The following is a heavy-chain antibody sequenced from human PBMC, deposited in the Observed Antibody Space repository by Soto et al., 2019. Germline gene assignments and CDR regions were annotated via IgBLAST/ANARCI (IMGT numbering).Heavy chain of an antibody. CDR1: GFTFSSYS. CDR3: VRDPTHQSRIEEVDY. Sequence: GGSLRLSCAASGFTFSSYSIHWVRQAPCKGLEWVAVISYDGSNKYYADSVKGRFTISRDNSKNTLYLQMNSLRAEDTAVYYCVRDPTHQSRIEEVDYWGQGTLVAVSS. J-gene: IGHJ4*02. D-gene: IGHD3-16*02. V-gene: IGHV3-30-3*01. CDR2: ISYDGSNK.